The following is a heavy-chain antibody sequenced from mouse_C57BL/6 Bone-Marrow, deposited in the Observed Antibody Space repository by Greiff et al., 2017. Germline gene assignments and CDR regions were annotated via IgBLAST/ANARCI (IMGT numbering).Heavy chain of an antibody. CDR1: GYTFTSYW. V-gene: IGHV1-64*01. D-gene: IGHD1-1*01. CDR2: IHPNSGST. Sequence: QVQLQQPGAELVKPGASVKLSCKASGYTFTSYWMHWVKQRPGQGLEWIGMIHPNSGSTNYNEKFKSKATLTVDKSSSTAYMQLSSLTSEDSAVYYCARWTLYYYGSSWYCDVWGTGTTVTVSS. J-gene: IGHJ1*03. CDR3: ARWTLYYYGSSWYCDV.